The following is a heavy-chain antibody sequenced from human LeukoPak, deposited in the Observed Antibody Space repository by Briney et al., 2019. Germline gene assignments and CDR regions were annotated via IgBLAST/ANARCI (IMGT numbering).Heavy chain of an antibody. D-gene: IGHD3-22*01. CDR1: GGSISSDNYS. CDR2: VYTSGST. J-gene: IGHJ5*02. CDR3: AREKIGYYDGSGRGWFDP. Sequence: SETLSLTCTVSGGSISSDNYSWSWIRQPAGKGLEWIGRVYTSGSTNYNPSLKSRVTISVDTSKKQFSLKLSSMTAADTAVYYCAREKIGYYDGSGRGWFDPWGQGTLVTVSS. V-gene: IGHV4-61*02.